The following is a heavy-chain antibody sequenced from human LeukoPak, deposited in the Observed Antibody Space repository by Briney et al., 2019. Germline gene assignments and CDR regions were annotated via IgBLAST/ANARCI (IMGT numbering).Heavy chain of an antibody. Sequence: GASVKVSCKASGYTFTSYDINWVRQATGKGLEWMGWMNPNSGNTGYAQKFQGRVTMTRNTSISTAYMELSSLRSEDTAVYYCARAPDFWSGEYYYYYYMDVWGKGTTVTVSS. D-gene: IGHD3-3*01. CDR1: GYTFTSYD. CDR3: ARAPDFWSGEYYYYYYMDV. V-gene: IGHV1-8*01. J-gene: IGHJ6*03. CDR2: MNPNSGNT.